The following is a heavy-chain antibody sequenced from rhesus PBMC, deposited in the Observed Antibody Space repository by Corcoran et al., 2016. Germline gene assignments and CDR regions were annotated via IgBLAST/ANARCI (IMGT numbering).Heavy chain of an antibody. Sequence: QLQLQESGPGLVKPSETLSVPCAVSGGSIGRSYWGCIRQATGKGLEWIGYIYGSGSSTNYNPSLKSRVTLSVDTSKNQFSLKLSSVTAADTAVYYCVRERLTTFDFWGQGLRVTVSS. D-gene: IGHD4-11*01. V-gene: IGHV4-169*02. CDR2: IYGSGSST. CDR3: VRERLTTFDF. J-gene: IGHJ3*01. CDR1: GGSIGRSY.